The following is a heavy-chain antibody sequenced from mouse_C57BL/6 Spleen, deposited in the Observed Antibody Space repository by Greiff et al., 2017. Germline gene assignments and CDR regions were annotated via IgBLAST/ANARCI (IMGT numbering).Heavy chain of an antibody. V-gene: IGHV5-17*01. Sequence: EVKVEESGGGLVKPGGSLKLSCAASGFTFSDYGMHWVRQAPEKGLEWVAYISSGSSTIYYADTVKGRFTISRDNAKNTLFLQMTSLRSEDTAMYYCARLYYDYPYAMDYWGQGTSVTVAS. J-gene: IGHJ4*01. CDR1: GFTFSDYG. D-gene: IGHD2-4*01. CDR3: ARLYYDYPYAMDY. CDR2: ISSGSSTI.